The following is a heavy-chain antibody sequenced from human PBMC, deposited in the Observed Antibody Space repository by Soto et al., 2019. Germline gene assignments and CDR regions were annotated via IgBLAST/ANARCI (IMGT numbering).Heavy chain of an antibody. J-gene: IGHJ3*02. CDR3: AVAPGDAFDI. Sequence: QLQLQKSGSGLVKPSQTLSLTCAVSGGSISSGGYSWSWIRQPPGKGLEWIGYIYHSGSTYYNPSLKSRVTISVDRSTNQFSLKLSSVTAADTAVYYCAVAPGDAFDIWGQGTMVTVSS. CDR2: IYHSGST. V-gene: IGHV4-30-2*01. CDR1: GGSISSGGYS.